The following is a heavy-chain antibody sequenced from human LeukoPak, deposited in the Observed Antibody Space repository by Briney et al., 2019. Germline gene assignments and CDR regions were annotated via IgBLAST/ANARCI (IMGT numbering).Heavy chain of an antibody. V-gene: IGHV5-51*01. CDR1: GYSFTSYW. D-gene: IGHD2-2*01. J-gene: IGHJ3*01. CDR3: ARRLAILYQHDAFDF. CDR2: IYPGDSNT. Sequence: GESLKISCKGSGYSFTSYWIGWVRQMPGKGLEWMGIIYPGDSNTRYSPSFQGQVTISADKSISTAYLQWSSLKASDTAIYYCARRLAILYQHDAFDFWGQGTMVTVSS.